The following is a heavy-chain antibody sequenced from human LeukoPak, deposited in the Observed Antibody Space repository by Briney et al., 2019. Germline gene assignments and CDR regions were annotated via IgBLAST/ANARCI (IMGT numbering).Heavy chain of an antibody. CDR1: GFTVSNDY. CDR3: ARDSDSGYGPFAS. Sequence: GGSLRLSCAASGFTVSNDYMSWVRQAPGEGLGWVSVIHSGGTTNYADSVQGRFTISRDNSKTTVYLHMNSLRAEDTAVYYCARDSDSGYGPFASWGQGTLVTVSS. J-gene: IGHJ4*02. D-gene: IGHD5-12*01. V-gene: IGHV3-53*01. CDR2: IHSGGTT.